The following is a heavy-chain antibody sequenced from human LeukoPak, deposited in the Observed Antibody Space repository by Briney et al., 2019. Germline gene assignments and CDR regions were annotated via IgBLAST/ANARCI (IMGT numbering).Heavy chain of an antibody. CDR3: ARGQFWSGYSI. Sequence: PSETLSLTCNVSGGSISSYYWSWIRQPPGKGLEWIGYIYYSGSTHYNPSLKSRVTISVDTSKNQFSLKLSSVTAADTAVYYCARGQFWSGYSIWGQGTLVTVSS. V-gene: IGHV4-59*08. CDR2: IYYSGST. CDR1: GGSISSYY. J-gene: IGHJ4*02. D-gene: IGHD3-3*02.